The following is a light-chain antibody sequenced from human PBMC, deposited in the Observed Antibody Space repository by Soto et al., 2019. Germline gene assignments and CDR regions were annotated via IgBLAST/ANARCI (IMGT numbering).Light chain of an antibody. Sequence: IVLTQSPATLSLSPGERATLSCTASQPVTTTYIAWYQQKFGQAPRLLIYGASTRATGTPDRFTGGGFGTDFTLTNSRVEPEDVAGYYCQQYDSSFTFGGGTKVEMK. CDR1: QPVTTTY. V-gene: IGKV3-20*01. CDR3: QQYDSSFT. CDR2: GAS. J-gene: IGKJ4*01.